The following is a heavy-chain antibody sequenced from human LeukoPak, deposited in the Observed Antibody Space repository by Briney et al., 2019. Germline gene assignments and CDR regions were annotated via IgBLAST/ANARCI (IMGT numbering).Heavy chain of an antibody. CDR1: GFTFSSYS. CDR2: ISSSSSTL. V-gene: IGHV3-48*01. Sequence: PGGSLRLSCAASGFTFSSYSMNWVRQAPGKGLEWVSYISSSSSTLYYADSVKGRFTISRDNAKNSLYLQMNSLRAEDTAVYYCARAVHYGERLDYWGQGTLVTVSS. CDR3: ARAVHYGERLDY. J-gene: IGHJ4*02. D-gene: IGHD4-17*01.